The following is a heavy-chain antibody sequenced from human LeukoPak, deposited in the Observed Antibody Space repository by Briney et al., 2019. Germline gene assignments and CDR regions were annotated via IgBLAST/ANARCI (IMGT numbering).Heavy chain of an antibody. CDR2: IYCSGST. J-gene: IGHJ6*03. Sequence: SETLSLTCTVSGGSISSSSYYWGWIRQPPGKGLEWIGSIYCSGSTYYNPSLKSRVTISVDTSKNQFSLKLSSVTAADTAVYYCASLVVPAAPNYYYYMDVWGKGTTVTVSS. V-gene: IGHV4-39*01. D-gene: IGHD2-2*01. CDR3: ASLVVPAAPNYYYYMDV. CDR1: GGSISSSSYY.